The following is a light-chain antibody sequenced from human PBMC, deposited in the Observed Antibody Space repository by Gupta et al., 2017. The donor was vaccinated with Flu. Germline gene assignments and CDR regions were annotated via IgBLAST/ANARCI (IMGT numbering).Light chain of an antibody. J-gene: IGLJ3*02. CDR3: QSKDVSRNAWV. CDR2: DKR. V-gene: IGLV1-40*03. Sequence: TTCCTSSSTNGGEGDDVHWYQQGTGTTPKIVIYDKRSRGTGVPVCFSGSKSAASAALAITRLQAEEEADYYSQSKDVSRNAWVFGGGTKLTVL. CDR1: STNGGEGDD.